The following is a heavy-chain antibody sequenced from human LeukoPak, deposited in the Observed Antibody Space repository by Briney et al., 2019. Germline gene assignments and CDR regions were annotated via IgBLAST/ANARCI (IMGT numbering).Heavy chain of an antibody. Sequence: SETLSLTCTVSGGSISSSSYYWGWIRQPPGKGLEWIGSIYYSGSTYYNPSLKSRVTISVDRSKNQFSLKLSSVTAADTAVYYCARDGIGANWSGYFGYWGQGTLVTVSS. CDR3: ARDGIGANWSGYFGY. J-gene: IGHJ4*02. CDR1: GGSISSSSYY. CDR2: IYYSGST. D-gene: IGHD3-3*01. V-gene: IGHV4-39*07.